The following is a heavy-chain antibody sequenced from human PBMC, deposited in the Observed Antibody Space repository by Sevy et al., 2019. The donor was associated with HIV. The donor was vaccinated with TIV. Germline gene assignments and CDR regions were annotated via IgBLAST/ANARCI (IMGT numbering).Heavy chain of an antibody. CDR2: INHSGTT. CDR3: ARRRGTRVTMIVVVTTGYFDN. V-gene: IGHV4-34*01. CDR1: GGSFSSYD. Sequence: SETLSLTCAVYGGSFSSYDWSWIRQPPGKGLEWIGEINHSGTTNYNPSLKSRVTISLDTSKNQFSLKLTSVTAADTAVYYCARRRGTRVTMIVVVTTGYFDNWGQGTLVTVSS. J-gene: IGHJ4*03. D-gene: IGHD3-22*01.